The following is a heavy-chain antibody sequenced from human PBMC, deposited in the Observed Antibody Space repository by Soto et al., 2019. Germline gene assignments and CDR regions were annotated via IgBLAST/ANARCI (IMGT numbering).Heavy chain of an antibody. D-gene: IGHD3-10*01. CDR1: GGTFSSYA. Sequence: SVKVSCKASGGTFSSYAVSWVRQAPGQGLEWMGGIIPIFGTANYAQKFQGRVTITADESTSTAYMELSSLRSEDTAVYYCARGHGLLWFGELRLSWFDPRGQGTPVTVSS. CDR2: IIPIFGTA. J-gene: IGHJ5*02. V-gene: IGHV1-69*13. CDR3: ARGHGLLWFGELRLSWFDP.